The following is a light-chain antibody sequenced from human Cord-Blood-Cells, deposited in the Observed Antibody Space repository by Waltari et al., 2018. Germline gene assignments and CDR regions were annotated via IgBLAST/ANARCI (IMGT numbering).Light chain of an antibody. V-gene: IGLV2-14*01. CDR1: SSDGGCYNY. CDR3: SSYTSSSTLGV. J-gene: IGLJ1*01. Sequence: QSALTQPASVSGSPGQSITISCTGTSSDGGCYNYVPWYQQHPGKAPKLMIYDVSNRPSGVSNRFSGSKSGNTASLTISGLQAEDEADYYCSSYTSSSTLGVFGTGTKVTVL. CDR2: DVS.